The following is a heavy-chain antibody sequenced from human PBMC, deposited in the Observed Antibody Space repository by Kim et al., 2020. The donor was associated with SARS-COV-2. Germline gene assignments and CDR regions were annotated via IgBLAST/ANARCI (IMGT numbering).Heavy chain of an antibody. CDR1: GGSISSYY. Sequence: SETLSLTCTVSGGSISSYYWSWIRQPPGKGLEWIGYIYYSWSTNYNPSLKSRVTISVDTSKNQFSLKLSSVTAADTAVYYCARHATGYCSGGSCYAGAFDIWGQGTMVTVSS. D-gene: IGHD2-15*01. CDR2: IYYSWST. J-gene: IGHJ3*02. V-gene: IGHV4-59*08. CDR3: ARHATGYCSGGSCYAGAFDI.